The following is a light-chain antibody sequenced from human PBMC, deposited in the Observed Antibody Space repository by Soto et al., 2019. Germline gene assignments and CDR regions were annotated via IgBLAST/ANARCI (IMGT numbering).Light chain of an antibody. CDR1: QSVGRNF. V-gene: IGKV3-20*01. CDR3: QQYASSPRT. CDR2: EAS. Sequence: EIVLTQSPGTLSLSPGERATLSCRASQSVGRNFLAWYQQKPGQAPRLLIYEASSRATGIPDRFSGSGSGTDFTLTISRLETEDFVVYYGQQYASSPRTFGGGTKVEIK. J-gene: IGKJ4*01.